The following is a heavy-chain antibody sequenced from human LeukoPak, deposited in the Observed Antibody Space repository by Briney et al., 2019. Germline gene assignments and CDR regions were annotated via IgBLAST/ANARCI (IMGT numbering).Heavy chain of an antibody. CDR3: ARRGYYDSSGYDY. D-gene: IGHD3-22*01. V-gene: IGHV3-21*01. CDR1: GLTFDDYG. CDR2: ISSSSYI. J-gene: IGHJ4*02. Sequence: TSGGSLRLSCAASGLTFDDYGMSWVRQAPGKGLEWVSSISSSSYIYYADSVKGRFTISRDNAKNSLYLQMNSLRAEDTAVYYCARRGYYDSSGYDYWGQGTLVTVSS.